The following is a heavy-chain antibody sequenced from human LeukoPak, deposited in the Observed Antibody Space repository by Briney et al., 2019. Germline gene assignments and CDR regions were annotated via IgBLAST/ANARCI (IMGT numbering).Heavy chain of an antibody. J-gene: IGHJ3*02. CDR3: ARDLYYDSSGSDI. D-gene: IGHD3-22*01. CDR1: GGSFSGYY. Sequence: PSETLSLTCAVYGGSFSGYYWSWIRQPPGKGLEWIGEINHSGSTNYNPSLKSRVTISVDTSKNQFSLKLSSVTAADTAVYYCARDLYYDSSGSDIWGQGTMVTVSS. CDR2: INHSGST. V-gene: IGHV4-34*01.